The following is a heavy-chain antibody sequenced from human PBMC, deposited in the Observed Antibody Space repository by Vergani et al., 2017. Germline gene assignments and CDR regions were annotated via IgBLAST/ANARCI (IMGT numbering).Heavy chain of an antibody. Sequence: QVKLQESGPGLLKPSETLSLTCSVSGYSIGSGFYWAWIRQSPGEGLQWLTSIHNRGKTYHNPSLKSRVSVSLDTSKNRFSLNLTSVTATDTAVYYCARGRGDNWYFDLWGRGTLVTVSS. D-gene: IGHD3-10*01. CDR2: IHNRGKT. V-gene: IGHV4-38-2*01. CDR3: ARGRGDNWYFDL. J-gene: IGHJ2*01. CDR1: GYSIGSGFY.